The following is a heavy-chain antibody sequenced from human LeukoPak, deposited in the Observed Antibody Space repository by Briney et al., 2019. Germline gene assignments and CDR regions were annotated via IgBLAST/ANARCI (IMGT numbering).Heavy chain of an antibody. Sequence: ASVKVSCKASEYTFTGYYMHWVRQAPGQGLEWMGWINPNSGGTNYAQKFQGRLTMTRNTSISTAYMELSTLRSEDTAVYYCARGRGYNYGHNYMDVWGKGTTVTISS. D-gene: IGHD5-18*01. CDR3: ARGRGYNYGHNYMDV. V-gene: IGHV1-2*02. CDR2: INPNSGGT. CDR1: EYTFTGYY. J-gene: IGHJ6*03.